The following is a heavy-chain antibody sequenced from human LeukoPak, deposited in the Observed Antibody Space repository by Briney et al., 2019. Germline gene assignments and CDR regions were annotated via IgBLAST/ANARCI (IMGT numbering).Heavy chain of an antibody. J-gene: IGHJ4*02. CDR2: ISSNGGST. CDR3: ARRAGTNWYMDY. D-gene: IGHD6-13*01. V-gene: IGHV3-64*01. CDR1: GFTFSSYA. Sequence: GGSLRLSCAASGFTFSSYAMHWVRQAPGKGLEYVSAISSNGGSTYYANSVKGRFTISRDNSKNTLFLQMDSLRAEDMAVYYCARRAGTNWYMDYWGQGTLVTVSS.